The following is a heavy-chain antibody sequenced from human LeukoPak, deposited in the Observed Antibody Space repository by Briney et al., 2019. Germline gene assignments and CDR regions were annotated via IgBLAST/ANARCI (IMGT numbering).Heavy chain of an antibody. CDR2: IRSSSSTT. CDR1: GFTFKSTF. CDR3: AREGGSGSYFED. V-gene: IGHV3-48*02. D-gene: IGHD3-10*01. J-gene: IGHJ4*02. Sequence: GGSLRLSCAVSGFTFKSTFMNWVRQAPGKGLEWISYIRSSSSTTYYADSVRGRFTISRDNAKNSLYLQMNSLGDEDTAVYYCAREGGSGSYFEDWGQGTLVTVSS.